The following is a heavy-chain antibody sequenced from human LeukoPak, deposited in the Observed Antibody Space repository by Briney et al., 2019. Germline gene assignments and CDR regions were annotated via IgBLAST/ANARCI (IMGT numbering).Heavy chain of an antibody. V-gene: IGHV4-39*01. J-gene: IGHJ5*02. CDR1: GGSISSRIYY. D-gene: IGHD3-9*01. CDR2: IYYSGST. CDR3: ARHRATIYDILT. Sequence: SETLSLTCTVSGGSISSRIYYWGWIRQPPGKGLEWIGSIYYSGSTYYNPSLKSRVTISVDTSKNQFSLKLSSVTAADTAVYYCARHRATIYDILTWGQGTLVTVSS.